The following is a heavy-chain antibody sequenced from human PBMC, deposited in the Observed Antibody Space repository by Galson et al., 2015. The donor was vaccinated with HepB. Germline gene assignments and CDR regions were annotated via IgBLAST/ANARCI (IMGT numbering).Heavy chain of an antibody. V-gene: IGHV3-15*01. J-gene: IGHJ4*02. CDR3: TTGPIQPRFLEWPDY. CDR1: GFTFSNAW. D-gene: IGHD3-3*01. CDR2: IKSKTEGETT. Sequence: SLRLSCAASGFTFSNAWMSWVRQAPGKGLEWVGRIKSKTEGETTDYAAPVKGRFTISRDDSKNTLYLQMNSLKTEDTAVYYCTTGPIQPRFLEWPDYWGQGTLVTVSS.